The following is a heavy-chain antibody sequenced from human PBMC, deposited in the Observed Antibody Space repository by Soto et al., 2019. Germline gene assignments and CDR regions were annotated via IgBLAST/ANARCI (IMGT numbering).Heavy chain of an antibody. Sequence: LSLTCAVYGGSLSGYYWSWIRQPPGKGLEWIGEINHSGSTNYNPSLKSRVTISVDTSKNQFSLKLSSVTAADTAVYYCAKLPNYDFWSGYYTRDAFDIWGQGT. CDR1: GGSLSGYY. CDR2: INHSGST. J-gene: IGHJ3*02. V-gene: IGHV4-34*01. D-gene: IGHD3-3*01. CDR3: AKLPNYDFWSGYYTRDAFDI.